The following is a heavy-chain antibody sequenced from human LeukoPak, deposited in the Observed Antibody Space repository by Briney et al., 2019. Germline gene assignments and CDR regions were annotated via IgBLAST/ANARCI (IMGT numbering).Heavy chain of an antibody. CDR3: AREIGGLLKVLDY. CDR2: ISSSSSYI. J-gene: IGHJ4*02. D-gene: IGHD3-10*01. CDR1: GFTFSSYS. V-gene: IGHV3-21*01. Sequence: NPGGSLRLSCAASGFTFSSYSMIWVRQAPGKGLEWVSSISSSSSYIYYADSVKGRFTISRDNAKNSLYLQMNSLRAEDTAVYYCAREIGGLLKVLDYWGQGTLVTVSS.